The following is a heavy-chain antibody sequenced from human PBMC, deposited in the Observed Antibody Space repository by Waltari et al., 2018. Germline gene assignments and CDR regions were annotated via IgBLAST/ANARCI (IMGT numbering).Heavy chain of an antibody. CDR2: IKPDGRFQ. CDR1: RFTCRSYW. V-gene: IGHV3-7*01. Sequence: EVQLVESGGGLVQPGGSLRLSCATSRFTCRSYWRTCVRQAPGKGLGGVANIKPDGRFQNYVDSVKGRFTISRDNSKNSLFLQMDSLRAEDTAVYYCARNQFHLDWGKGALVTVSS. J-gene: IGHJ1*01. CDR3: ARNQFHLD.